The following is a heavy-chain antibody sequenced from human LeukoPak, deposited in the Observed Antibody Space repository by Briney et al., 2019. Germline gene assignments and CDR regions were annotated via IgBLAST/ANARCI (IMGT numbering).Heavy chain of an antibody. CDR2: IYHSGGT. CDR1: GGSINDAS. J-gene: IGHJ4*02. V-gene: IGHV4-59*01. CDR3: ARVGTYYRSLDS. Sequence: SETLSLTCTVSGGSINDASWNWIRQPPGQGLEWLGYIYHSGGTNYNPSLKSRVTISLDTSKNQFSLKLSSVTAADTAVYYCARVGTYYRSLDSGGQGTLVTVSS. D-gene: IGHD3-10*01.